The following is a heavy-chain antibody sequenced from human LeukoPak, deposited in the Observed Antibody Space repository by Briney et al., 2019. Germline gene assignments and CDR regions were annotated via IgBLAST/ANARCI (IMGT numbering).Heavy chain of an antibody. V-gene: IGHV1-2*02. CDR1: GYTLTGHY. CDR3: ASVGVVADYGLDV. CDR2: INPNTGAT. Sequence: ASVKVSCKASGYTLTGHYLHWVRQAPGQGLEWMGWINPNTGATTYAQRFQGRVTLTRDTSISTAYVDLGRLRPDDTAVYYCASVGVVADYGLDVWGQGTTVTVSS. J-gene: IGHJ6*02. D-gene: IGHD2-15*01.